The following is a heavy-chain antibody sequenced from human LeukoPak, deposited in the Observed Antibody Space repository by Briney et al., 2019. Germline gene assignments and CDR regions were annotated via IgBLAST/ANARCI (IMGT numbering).Heavy chain of an antibody. J-gene: IGHJ4*02. D-gene: IGHD5-12*01. Sequence: GGSLRLSCAASGFTFSSYAMSWVRQAPGKGLEWVSAISGSGTFTYYADSVKGRFTISRDNSKNTLYLQMNSLRAEDTAVYYCAIRKSGNAIDYWGQGTLVTVSS. CDR1: GFTFSSYA. CDR3: AIRKSGNAIDY. V-gene: IGHV3-23*01. CDR2: ISGSGTFT.